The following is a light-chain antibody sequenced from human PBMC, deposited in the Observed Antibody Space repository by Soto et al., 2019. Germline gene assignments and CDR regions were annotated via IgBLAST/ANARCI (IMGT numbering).Light chain of an antibody. J-gene: IGKJ2*01. CDR1: QTVNSKF. CDR2: GAS. CDR3: QQFDDSRPAFT. Sequence: ESVLTQSPGSLSLSPGERATLSCRASQTVNSKFLNWYQHKPGQAPRLLIYGASIRATGIPDRFSGSRSGADFTLTITRLGPEDFAVYLCQQFDDSRPAFTFGQGTKLEI. V-gene: IGKV3-20*01.